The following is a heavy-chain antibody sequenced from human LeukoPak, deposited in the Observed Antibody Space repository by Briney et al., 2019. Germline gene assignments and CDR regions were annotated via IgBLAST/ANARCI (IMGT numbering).Heavy chain of an antibody. CDR3: ARGGARGFVGYDYVWGSYRYGPVDY. CDR1: GYTFTGYY. CDR2: INPNSGGT. V-gene: IGHV1-2*02. Sequence: ASVKVSCKASGYTFTGYYMHWVRQAPGQGLEWMGWINPNSGGTNYAQKFQARVTMTRDTSISTAYMELSRLRSDDTAVYYCARGGARGFVGYDYVWGSYRYGPVDYWGQGTLVTVSS. J-gene: IGHJ4*02. D-gene: IGHD3-16*02.